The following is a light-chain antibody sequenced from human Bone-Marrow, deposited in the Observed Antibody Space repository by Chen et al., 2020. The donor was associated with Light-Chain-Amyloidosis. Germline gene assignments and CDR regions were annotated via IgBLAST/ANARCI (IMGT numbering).Light chain of an antibody. CDR3: SSYTITNTLV. CDR2: EVT. CDR1: SSDVGGDNH. V-gene: IGLV2-14*01. J-gene: IGLJ1*01. Sequence: QSALTQPASVSGSPGQSITISCTGTSSDVGGDNHVSWYQQHPDKDPKLMIYEVTNRPSWVPGRFSGSKSDNTASLTISVLQTEDEADYFCSSYTITNTLVFGSGTRVTVL.